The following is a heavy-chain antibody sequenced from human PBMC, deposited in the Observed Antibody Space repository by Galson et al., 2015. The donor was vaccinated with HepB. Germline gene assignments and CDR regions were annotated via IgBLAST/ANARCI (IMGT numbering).Heavy chain of an antibody. D-gene: IGHD6-13*01. V-gene: IGHV3-64D*06. CDR1: GFTFSSYA. CDR2: ISSNGGST. Sequence: SLRLSCAASGFTFSSYAMHWVRQAPGKGLEYVSAISSNGGSTYYADSVKGRFTISRDNSKNTLYLQMSSLRAEDTAVYYCFYFTSASSWYNYYYYGMDVWGQGTTVTVSS. CDR3: FYFTSASSWYNYYYYGMDV. J-gene: IGHJ6*02.